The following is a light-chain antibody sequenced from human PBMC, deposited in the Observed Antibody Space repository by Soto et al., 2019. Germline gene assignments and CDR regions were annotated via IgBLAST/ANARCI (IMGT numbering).Light chain of an antibody. CDR3: QQHSNWPST. V-gene: IGKV3-11*01. Sequence: EIVLTQSPATLSLSPGDRATLSCRASQSVSSYLAWYQQKPGQAPRLLIYDASNRATGIPARFSGSGSGTDFTLTITTLEPEDFAVYYCQQHSNWPSTFGVGTKVEIK. CDR1: QSVSSY. CDR2: DAS. J-gene: IGKJ4*01.